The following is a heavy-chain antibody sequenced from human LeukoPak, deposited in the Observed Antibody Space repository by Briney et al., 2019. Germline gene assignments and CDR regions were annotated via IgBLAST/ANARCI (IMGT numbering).Heavy chain of an antibody. Sequence: RGSLRLSCAASGFTFSSYWMSWVRQAPGKGLEWVANIKQDGSEKYYVDSVKGRFTISRDNAKNSLYLQMNSLRAEDTAVYYCARGLYSSSCDPIDYWGQGTLVTVSS. CDR3: ARGLYSSSCDPIDY. J-gene: IGHJ4*02. CDR2: IKQDGSEK. D-gene: IGHD6-13*01. CDR1: GFTFSSYW. V-gene: IGHV3-7*01.